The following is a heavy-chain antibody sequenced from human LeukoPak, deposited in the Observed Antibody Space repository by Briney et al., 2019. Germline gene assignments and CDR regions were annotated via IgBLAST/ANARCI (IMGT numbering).Heavy chain of an antibody. CDR1: GGSFSGYY. D-gene: IGHD4-4*01. J-gene: IGHJ4*02. CDR2: INHSGST. CDR3: ARGDDYSFDY. V-gene: IGHV4-34*01. Sequence: SETLSLTCAVYGGSFSGYYWSWIRQPPGKGLEWIGEINHSGSTNYNPSLKSRVTISVDTSKNQFSLKLSSVTAADTAVYYCARGDDYSFDYWGQGTLVTVSS.